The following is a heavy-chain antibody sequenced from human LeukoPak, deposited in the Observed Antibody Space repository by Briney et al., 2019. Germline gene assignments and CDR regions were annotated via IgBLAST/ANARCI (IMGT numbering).Heavy chain of an antibody. D-gene: IGHD2-21*02. Sequence: SQTLSLTCTVSGGSISSGSYYWSWIRQPAGKGLEWIGRIYTSGSTNYNPSLKSRVTISVDTSKNQFSLKLSSVTAADTAVYYCASLGMTAGYDYWGQGTLVTVSS. CDR1: GGSISSGSYY. CDR2: IYTSGST. J-gene: IGHJ4*02. CDR3: ASLGMTAGYDY. V-gene: IGHV4-61*02.